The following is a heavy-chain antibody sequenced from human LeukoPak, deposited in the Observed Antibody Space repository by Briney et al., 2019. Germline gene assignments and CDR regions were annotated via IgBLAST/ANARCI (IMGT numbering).Heavy chain of an antibody. CDR1: GFNFRAYW. CDR2: IHQHGSKE. Sequence: PGGSLRLSCTTSGFNFRAYWMDWVRQAPWKGLEWVANIHQHGSKENYLDSVKGRFTISRDNAKSSIYLQMDSLRAEDTAVYYCAKDRYCSSTSCRYADYWGQGTLVTVSS. D-gene: IGHD2-2*01. V-gene: IGHV3-7*03. J-gene: IGHJ4*02. CDR3: AKDRYCSSTSCRYADY.